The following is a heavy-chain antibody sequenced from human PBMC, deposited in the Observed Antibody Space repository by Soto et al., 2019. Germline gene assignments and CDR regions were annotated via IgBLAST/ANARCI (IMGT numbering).Heavy chain of an antibody. J-gene: IGHJ2*01. CDR2: IHGGGGAT. CDR3: AKFEGYHLEYWYLDF. V-gene: IGHV3-23*01. CDR1: GFTFSAYA. Sequence: EVQLLESGGGLVQPGGSLRLSCAASGFTFSAYAMGWVGQAPGKGLEWVSTIHGGGGATHYADSVKGRFTISRDDSKNTLYAQMNSLMAEDTAVYYGAKFEGYHLEYWYLDFWGRGTLVTVSS. D-gene: IGHD2-2*01.